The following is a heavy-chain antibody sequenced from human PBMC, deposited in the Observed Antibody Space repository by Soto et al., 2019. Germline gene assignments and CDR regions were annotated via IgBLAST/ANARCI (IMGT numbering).Heavy chain of an antibody. CDR2: IYPGDSDT. Sequence: ESLKISCKCSGYSFTNYWIGWVRQMPGKGLEWMGIIYPGDSDTRYSPSFQGQVTISADKSISTAYLQWSSLKASDTAMYYCARHLGSGWFLYYFDYWGQGTLVTVSS. D-gene: IGHD6-19*01. CDR1: GYSFTNYW. V-gene: IGHV5-51*01. J-gene: IGHJ4*02. CDR3: ARHLGSGWFLYYFDY.